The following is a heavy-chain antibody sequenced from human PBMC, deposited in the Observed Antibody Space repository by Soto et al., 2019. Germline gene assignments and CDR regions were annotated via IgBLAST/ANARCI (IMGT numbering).Heavy chain of an antibody. Sequence: HVQLVQSGGELKKPGASVKVSCNTSGYTFNTYFISWVRQAPGQGLAWMGWISPYNGNTKYGETFQGRLTMPADTFASPAYMELTKLRFDDTALYYCASHTSTSFGYWGQGTLVTVSS. V-gene: IGHV1-18*01. D-gene: IGHD2-2*01. J-gene: IGHJ4*02. CDR3: ASHTSTSFGY. CDR1: GYTFNTYF. CDR2: ISPYNGNT.